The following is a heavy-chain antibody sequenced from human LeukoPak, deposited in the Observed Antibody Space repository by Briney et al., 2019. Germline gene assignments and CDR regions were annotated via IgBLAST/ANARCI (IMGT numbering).Heavy chain of an antibody. CDR1: GGSISSSSSY. Sequence: SETLSLTCTVSGGSISSSSSYWGWIRQPPGNGLEGIGSIYYSGSTYYNPSLKSRVTISVDTSKNQFSLNLSSVTAADTAIYYCARVEDRSSFIDDWGQGTLVTVSS. V-gene: IGHV4-39*07. CDR3: ARVEDRSSFIDD. CDR2: IYYSGST. J-gene: IGHJ4*02. D-gene: IGHD6-6*01.